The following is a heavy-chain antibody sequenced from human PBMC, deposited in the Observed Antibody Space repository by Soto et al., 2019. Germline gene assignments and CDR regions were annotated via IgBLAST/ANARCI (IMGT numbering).Heavy chain of an antibody. CDR3: AVVAATLYYYYGMDV. J-gene: IGHJ6*02. D-gene: IGHD2-15*01. Sequence: SETLSLTCTVSGGSISSSSYYWGWIRQPPGKGLEWIGSFYYSGSTYYNPSLKSRVTISVDTSKNQFSLKLSSVTAADTAVYYCAVVAATLYYYYGMDVWGQGTTVTVSS. CDR2: FYYSGST. CDR1: GGSISSSSYY. V-gene: IGHV4-39*01.